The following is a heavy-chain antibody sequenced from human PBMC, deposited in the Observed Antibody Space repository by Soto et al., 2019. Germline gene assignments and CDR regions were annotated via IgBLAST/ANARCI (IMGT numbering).Heavy chain of an antibody. J-gene: IGHJ6*02. CDR3: ARGKRGSSWYRGEEKYYYYGMDV. D-gene: IGHD6-13*01. Sequence: PSETLSLTCTVSGGSISSYHWSWIRQPPGKGLEWIGYIYYSGSTKYNPSLKSRVTFSIDTSKRQFSLKVRSVTAADTAVYYCARGKRGSSWYRGEEKYYYYGMDVWGQWTPVTVSS. CDR1: GGSISSYH. V-gene: IGHV4-59*12. CDR2: IYYSGST.